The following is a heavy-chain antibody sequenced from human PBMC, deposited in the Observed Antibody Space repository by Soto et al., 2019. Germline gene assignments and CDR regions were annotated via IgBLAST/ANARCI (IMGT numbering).Heavy chain of an antibody. CDR3: ARGWGAIPLDYYYYMDV. Sequence: SETLSLTCAVYGGSFSGYYWSWIRQPPGKGLEWIGEINHSGSTNYNPSLKSRVTISVDTSKNQFSLKLSSVTAADTAVYYCARGWGAIPLDYYYYMDVWGKGTTVTVSS. D-gene: IGHD3-10*01. J-gene: IGHJ6*03. CDR1: GGSFSGYY. V-gene: IGHV4-34*01. CDR2: INHSGST.